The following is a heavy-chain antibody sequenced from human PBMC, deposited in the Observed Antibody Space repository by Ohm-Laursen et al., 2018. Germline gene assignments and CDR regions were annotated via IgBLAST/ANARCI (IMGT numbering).Heavy chain of an antibody. D-gene: IGHD3-10*01. CDR1: GFTFDDYA. CDR2: IGTAGDT. Sequence: SLRLSCAASGFTFDDYAMHWVRQATGKGLEWVSAIGTAGDTYYPGSVKGRFTISRENAKNSLYLQMNSLRAGDTAVYYCARGLYGSGSLDAFDIWGQGTMVTVSS. CDR3: ARGLYGSGSLDAFDI. V-gene: IGHV3-13*01. J-gene: IGHJ3*02.